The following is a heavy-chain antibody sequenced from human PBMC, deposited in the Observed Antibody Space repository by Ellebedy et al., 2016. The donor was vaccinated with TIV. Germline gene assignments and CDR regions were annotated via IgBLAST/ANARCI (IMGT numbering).Heavy chain of an antibody. V-gene: IGHV1-18*01. J-gene: IGHJ4*02. D-gene: IGHD3-3*01. CDR3: ARTPATFCSDTSCLFDL. CDR1: GYTFTPYD. CDR2: IHPKTGKT. Sequence: AASVKVSCKTSGYTFTPYDITWLRQAPGQGLEWMAWIHPKTGKTDSAQKVQGRVTLTTDPSTNTGYMELRSLTSDDTAVYYCARTPATFCSDTSCLFDLWGQGTLVTVSS.